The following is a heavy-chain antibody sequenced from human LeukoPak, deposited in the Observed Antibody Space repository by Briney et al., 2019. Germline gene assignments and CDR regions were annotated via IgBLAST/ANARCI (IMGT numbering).Heavy chain of an antibody. CDR1: GYTFTGYY. D-gene: IGHD6-13*01. Sequence: GASVKVSCKGSGYTFTGYYMHWVRQAPGQGLEWMGWINPKSGGTDSAQKFQGRVTMTRDTSISTAYMELSRLTSDDTAVYYCARAGGVGEQPEYFQHWAQGTLVTVSS. J-gene: IGHJ1*01. CDR2: INPKSGGT. V-gene: IGHV1-2*02. CDR3: ARAGGVGEQPEYFQH.